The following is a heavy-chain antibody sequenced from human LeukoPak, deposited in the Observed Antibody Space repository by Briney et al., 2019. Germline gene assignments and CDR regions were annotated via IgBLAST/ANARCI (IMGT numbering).Heavy chain of an antibody. Sequence: SETLSLTCTVSGGSISSYYWSWIRQPPGKGLEWIGYIYYSGSTNYNPSLKSRVTISVDTSKNQFSLKLSSVTAADTAVYYCATWGYDSSGYRVDYWGQGTLVTVSS. CDR1: GGSISSYY. D-gene: IGHD3-22*01. V-gene: IGHV4-59*01. J-gene: IGHJ4*02. CDR2: IYYSGST. CDR3: ATWGYDSSGYRVDY.